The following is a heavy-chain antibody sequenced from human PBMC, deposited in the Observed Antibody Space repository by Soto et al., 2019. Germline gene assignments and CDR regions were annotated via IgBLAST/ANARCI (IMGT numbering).Heavy chain of an antibody. CDR1: GFNIGSYG. J-gene: IGHJ4*02. CDR3: AKDVNYDMLAGYYYY. Sequence: DVQLLESGGGLVQPGGSLRLACAASGFNIGSYGMTWVGQAPGKGLEWVSTIRGSDGSTYHADSVKGRFTISRDISKNTLYLQMNSLRADDTAVYYCAKDVNYDMLAGYYYYWGQGTLVTVSS. V-gene: IGHV3-23*01. D-gene: IGHD3-9*01. CDR2: IRGSDGST.